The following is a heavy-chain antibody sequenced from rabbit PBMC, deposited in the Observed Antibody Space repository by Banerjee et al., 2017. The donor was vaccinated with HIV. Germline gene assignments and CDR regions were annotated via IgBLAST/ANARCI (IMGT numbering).Heavy chain of an antibody. CDR3: ARWTHYAGYLDM. D-gene: IGHD7-1*01. J-gene: IGHJ6*01. V-gene: IGHV1S45*01. CDR1: GFSFSNSYW. CDR2: IYTTSGSA. Sequence: QEQLEESGGDLVKPEGSLTLTCTASGFSFSNSYWICWVRQAPGKGLEWIACIYTTSGSAYYASWVNGRFTISRSTSLNTVTLQMTSLTAADTATYFCARWTHYAGYLDMWGPGTLVTVS.